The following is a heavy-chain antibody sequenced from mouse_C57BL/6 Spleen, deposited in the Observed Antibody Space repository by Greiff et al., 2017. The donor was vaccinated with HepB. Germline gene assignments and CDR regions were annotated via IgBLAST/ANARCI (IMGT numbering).Heavy chain of an antibody. CDR1: GYTFTSYW. V-gene: IGHV1-61*01. D-gene: IGHD1-1*01. Sequence: VQLQQSGAELVRPGSSVKLSCKASGYTFTSYWMDWVKQRPGQGLEWIGNIYPSDSETHYNQKFKDQATLTVDKSSSTAYMQLSSLTSEDSAVYYCARWGTTVVATDYWGQGTTLTVSS. J-gene: IGHJ2*01. CDR3: ARWGTTVVATDY. CDR2: IYPSDSET.